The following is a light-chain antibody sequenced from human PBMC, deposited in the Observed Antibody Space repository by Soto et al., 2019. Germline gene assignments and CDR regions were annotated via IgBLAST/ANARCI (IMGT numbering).Light chain of an antibody. CDR3: QHYYGDPPT. J-gene: IGKJ3*01. CDR2: DAS. Sequence: DIQMTQSPSSLSAFVGDRVTITCQASQDIANYLNWYQQKPGKAPRLLIYDASTLEIGVPFRFSGSVSGTDFTLTISSLQNEDIATYYCQHYYGDPPTFGPGTKVDIK. CDR1: QDIANY. V-gene: IGKV1-33*01.